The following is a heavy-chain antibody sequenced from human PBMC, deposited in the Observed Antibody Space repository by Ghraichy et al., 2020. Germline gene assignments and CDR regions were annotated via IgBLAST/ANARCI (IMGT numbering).Heavy chain of an antibody. CDR3: ARAGSTYSSLSQTLCDTGMDV. CDR2: ISYDGSNK. J-gene: IGHJ6*02. CDR1: GFTFSSYG. D-gene: IGHD3-22*01. V-gene: IGHV3-30-3*01. Sequence: GGSLRLSCAASGFTFSSYGIHWVRQAPGKGLEWVAVISYDGSNKYHAETVKGRFTISRDNSKNTLYLQMNSLRAEDTAVYYCARAGSTYSSLSQTLCDTGMDVWGQGTTVTVSS.